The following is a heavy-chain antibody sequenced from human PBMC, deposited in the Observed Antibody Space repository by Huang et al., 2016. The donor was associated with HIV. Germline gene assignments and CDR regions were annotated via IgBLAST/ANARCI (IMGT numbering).Heavy chain of an antibody. J-gene: IGHJ4*02. D-gene: IGHD4-17*01. V-gene: IGHV1-8*02. Sequence: QVHLVQSGAEVKKPGASVKVSCKASGYTFTNYDINWVRQAPGRGLDWMGWMNPNTGNTGFAQSFQGRVTMTRKTYITTAYMELTSLTSEDTAVYYCARSAYGDLDYWGLGTLVIVSS. CDR2: MNPNTGNT. CDR3: ARSAYGDLDY. CDR1: GYTFTNYD.